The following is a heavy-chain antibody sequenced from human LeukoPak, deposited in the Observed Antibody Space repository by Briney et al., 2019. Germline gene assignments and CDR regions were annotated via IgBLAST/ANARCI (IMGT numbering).Heavy chain of an antibody. CDR3: ARAGSRSNNWFDP. J-gene: IGHJ5*02. D-gene: IGHD3-10*01. Sequence: GASVKVPCKASGGTFSSYAISWVRQAPGQGLEWMGGIIPIFGTANYAQKFQGRVTITADESTSTAYMELSSLRSEDTAVYYCARAGSRSNNWFDPWGQGTLVTVSS. CDR2: IIPIFGTA. V-gene: IGHV1-69*13. CDR1: GGTFSSYA.